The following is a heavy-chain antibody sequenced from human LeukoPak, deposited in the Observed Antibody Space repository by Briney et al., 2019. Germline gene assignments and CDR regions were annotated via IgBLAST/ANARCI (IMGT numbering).Heavy chain of an antibody. CDR1: GGSISYYY. CDR3: AQDRFSFVH. CDR2: ISDGESP. J-gene: IGHJ1*01. D-gene: IGHD2-2*01. V-gene: IGHV4-59*01. Sequence: SETLSLTCSVSGGSISYYYWSWIRQFPGKGLEWIGYISDGESPDYNPSLQSRVTIYVDSSKNQFFLNLTSVTAADTAVYYCAQDRFSFVHWGQGALVTVSS.